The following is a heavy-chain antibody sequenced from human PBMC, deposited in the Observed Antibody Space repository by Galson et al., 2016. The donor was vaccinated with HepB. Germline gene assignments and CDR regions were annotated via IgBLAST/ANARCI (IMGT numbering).Heavy chain of an antibody. J-gene: IGHJ3*02. CDR2: FYSGGST. V-gene: IGHV3-53*01. CDR3: ARDRGAATVDAFDI. D-gene: IGHD2-21*02. Sequence: SLRLSCAASGFTVSSYYTSWVRQAPGKGLEWVSVFYSGGSTYYADSVKGRFTISRDNSKNTLYLQMNSLRAEDTAVYYCARDRGAATVDAFDIWGQGTMVTVSS. CDR1: GFTVSSYY.